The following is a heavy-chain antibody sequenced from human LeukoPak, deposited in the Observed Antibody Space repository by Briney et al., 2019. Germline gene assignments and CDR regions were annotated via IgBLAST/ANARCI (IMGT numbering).Heavy chain of an antibody. CDR2: INHSGNT. V-gene: IGHV4-34*01. J-gene: IGHJ3*01. CDR1: GGSFSGDY. Sequence: SETLSLTCAVYGGSFSGDYWSWIRQPPGKGLEWIGEINHSGNTNYNPSLKSRVTISVDTSKNQFSLKLSSVTAADTAVYYCARGYYLSVWGQGTMVTVSS. CDR3: ARGYYLSV. D-gene: IGHD3-10*01.